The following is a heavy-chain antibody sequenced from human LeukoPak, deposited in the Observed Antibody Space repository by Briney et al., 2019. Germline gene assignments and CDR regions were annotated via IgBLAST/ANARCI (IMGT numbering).Heavy chain of an antibody. CDR2: IYHSGST. V-gene: IGHV4-38-2*02. CDR3: ARTREWELAYGYFDY. CDR1: GYSISSGYY. J-gene: IGHJ4*02. D-gene: IGHD1-26*01. Sequence: SETLSLTCTVSGYSISSGYYWGWIRQPPGKGLEWIGSIYHSGSTYYNPSLKSRVTISVDTSKNQFSLKLSSVTAADTAVYYCARTREWELAYGYFDYWGQGTLVTVSS.